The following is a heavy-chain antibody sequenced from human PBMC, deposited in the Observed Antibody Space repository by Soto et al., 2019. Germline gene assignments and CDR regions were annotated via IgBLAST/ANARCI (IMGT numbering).Heavy chain of an antibody. J-gene: IGHJ6*03. Sequence: PGESLKISCKGSGYSFTSYWIGWVRQMPGKGLEWMGIIYPGDSDTRYSPSFQGQVTISADKSISTAYLQWSSLKASDTAMYYCARTDDYGDYGYYMDVWGKGTTVTVSS. V-gene: IGHV5-51*01. CDR1: GYSFTSYW. CDR2: IYPGDSDT. CDR3: ARTDDYGDYGYYMDV. D-gene: IGHD4-17*01.